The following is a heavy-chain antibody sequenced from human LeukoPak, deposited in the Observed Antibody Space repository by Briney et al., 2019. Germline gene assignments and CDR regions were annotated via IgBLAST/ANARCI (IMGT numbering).Heavy chain of an antibody. CDR2: IYHSGST. Sequence: SGTLSLTCAVSGDSSSNTNWWSWVRQPPGKGLEWIGEIYHSGSTNYNPSLKSRVTISVDKSKNQFSLKLSSVTAADTAVYYCARVRPAARYGMDVWGQGTTVTVSS. CDR3: ARVRPAARYGMDV. D-gene: IGHD2-2*01. J-gene: IGHJ6*02. CDR1: GDSSSNTNW. V-gene: IGHV4-4*02.